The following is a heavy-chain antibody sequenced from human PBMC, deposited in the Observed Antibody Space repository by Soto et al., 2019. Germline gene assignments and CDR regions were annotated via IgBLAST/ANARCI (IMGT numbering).Heavy chain of an antibody. V-gene: IGHV3-49*04. CDR2: IRSKAYGGTT. CDR3: TRGGLVLLWFGDDYGMDV. CDR1: GFTFGDYA. D-gene: IGHD3-10*01. J-gene: IGHJ6*02. Sequence: EVQLVESGGGLVQPGRSLRLSCTASGFTFGDYAMSWVRQAPGKGLEWVGFIRSKAYGGTTEYAASVKGRFTISRDDSKSIAYLQMNSLKTEDTAVYYCTRGGLVLLWFGDDYGMDVWGQGTTVTVSS.